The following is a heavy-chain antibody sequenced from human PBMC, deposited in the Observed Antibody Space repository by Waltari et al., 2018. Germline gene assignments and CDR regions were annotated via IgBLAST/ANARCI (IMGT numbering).Heavy chain of an antibody. Sequence: EVQLLESGGGLVQPGGSLSLSCAASGFTLRRQAMTWVRQAPGKGLEWVSTIFSGSGSTLYADSVKGRFTISRDNSKDTLYLQMNSLRAEDTAVYYCAKYVGYFDNWGQGTLVTVSS. J-gene: IGHJ4*02. CDR1: GFTLRRQA. CDR3: AKYVGYFDN. D-gene: IGHD6-13*01. CDR2: IFSGSGST. V-gene: IGHV3-23*03.